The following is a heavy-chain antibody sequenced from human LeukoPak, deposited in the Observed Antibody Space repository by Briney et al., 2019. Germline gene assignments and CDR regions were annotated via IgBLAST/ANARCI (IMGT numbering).Heavy chain of an antibody. CDR1: GGSFSGYY. Sequence: PSETLSLTCAVYGGSFSGYYWSWIRQPPGKGLEWIGEINHSGSTNYNPSLKSRVTISVDTSKNQFSLKLSSVTAADTAVYYCARAPYYDILTGYYWSYYGMDVWGQGTTVTVSS. V-gene: IGHV4-34*01. J-gene: IGHJ6*02. CDR3: ARAPYYDILTGYYWSYYGMDV. CDR2: INHSGST. D-gene: IGHD3-9*01.